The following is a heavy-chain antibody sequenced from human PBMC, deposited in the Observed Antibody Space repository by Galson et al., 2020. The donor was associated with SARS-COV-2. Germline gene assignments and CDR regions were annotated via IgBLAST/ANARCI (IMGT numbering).Heavy chain of an antibody. CDR1: GFTFRSYA. CDR2: INGAGYRT. Sequence: GGSLRLSCAASGFTFRSYAMSWVRQAPGKGLEWVSAINGAGYRTDYADSVRRRFTISRDNSKNTWYLQMNSLRAEDTAVYYCAKDWEMGSWFDPWGQGTLGTVSS. D-gene: IGHD3-10*01. CDR3: AKDWEMGSWFDP. V-gene: IGHV3-23*01. J-gene: IGHJ5*02.